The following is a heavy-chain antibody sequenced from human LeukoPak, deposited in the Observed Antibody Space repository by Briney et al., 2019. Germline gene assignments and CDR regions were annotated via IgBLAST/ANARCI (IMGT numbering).Heavy chain of an antibody. J-gene: IGHJ4*02. CDR3: AREPHYYDSSGTDY. CDR1: GFTLSSYW. Sequence: PGGSLRLSCAASGFTLSSYWMSWVRQAPGKGLEWVANIKQDGSEKYYVDSVKGRFAISRDNAKNSLYLQMNSLRAEDTAVYYCAREPHYYDSSGTDYWGQGTLVTVSS. V-gene: IGHV3-7*03. CDR2: IKQDGSEK. D-gene: IGHD3-22*01.